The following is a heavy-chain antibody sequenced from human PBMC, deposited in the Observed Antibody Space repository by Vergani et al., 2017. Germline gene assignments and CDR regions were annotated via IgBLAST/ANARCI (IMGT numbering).Heavy chain of an antibody. D-gene: IGHD2-2*01. CDR2: INTSGGTT. Sequence: QVQLVQSGAEVKKPGASVKVSCKASGYTFTIYYVHWVRQAPGQGLEWMGIINTSGGTTSYAQKFQGRVTMTRDTSTSTVYMELSSLRSEDTAVYYCARVGSYCSSTSCYDYWGQGTLVTVSS. V-gene: IGHV1-46*03. CDR3: ARVGSYCSSTSCYDY. CDR1: GYTFTIYY. J-gene: IGHJ4*02.